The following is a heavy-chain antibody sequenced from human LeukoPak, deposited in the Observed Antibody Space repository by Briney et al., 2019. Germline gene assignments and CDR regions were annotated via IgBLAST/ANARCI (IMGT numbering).Heavy chain of an antibody. Sequence: PGGSLRLSCAASGFTFSSYTMNWVRQAPGKGLEWVSSISSSSNSMYYPDSVKGRFTISRDNAKNSLYLQMSSLRAEDTAVYYCARDYASDYWGQGTLVTVSS. CDR3: ARDYASDY. D-gene: IGHD3-10*01. J-gene: IGHJ4*02. CDR2: ISSSSNSM. CDR1: GFTFSSYT. V-gene: IGHV3-21*01.